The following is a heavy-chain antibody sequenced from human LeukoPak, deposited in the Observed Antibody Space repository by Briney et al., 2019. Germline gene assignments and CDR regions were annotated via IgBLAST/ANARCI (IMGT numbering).Heavy chain of an antibody. Sequence: SEALSLTCDVSGGSCDDYYCSWIRQPPGKGLEWIGEIHPHGIFYYNSSLMSRVTISIDTSKSQFSLRLTSVTAADTAFYYCARGRDRSKAGDHWGQGSLVTVSS. V-gene: IGHV4-34*01. D-gene: IGHD5-24*01. CDR1: GGSCDDYY. CDR3: ARGRDRSKAGDH. J-gene: IGHJ4*02. CDR2: IHPHGIF.